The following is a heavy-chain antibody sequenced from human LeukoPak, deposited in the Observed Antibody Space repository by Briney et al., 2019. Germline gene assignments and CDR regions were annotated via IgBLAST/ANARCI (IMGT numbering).Heavy chain of an antibody. CDR1: GGSFRGFF. Sequence: PSETLVLTLPFHGGSFRGFFWRWIRQPPGKGLGGVGEINHSGSTNYNPSLKSRVTISVDTSKNQFSLKLSSVTAADTAVYYCARLLGRRGLDFDYWGQGTLVTVSS. CDR3: ARLLGRRGLDFDY. D-gene: IGHD2-15*01. J-gene: IGHJ4*02. V-gene: IGHV4-34*01. CDR2: INHSGST.